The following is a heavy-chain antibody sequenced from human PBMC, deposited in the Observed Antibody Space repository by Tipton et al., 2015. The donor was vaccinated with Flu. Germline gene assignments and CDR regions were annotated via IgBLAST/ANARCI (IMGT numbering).Heavy chain of an antibody. J-gene: IGHJ6*02. Sequence: QLVQSGGGLVQPGGSLRLSCAASGFTFSSYGMHWVRQAPGKGLEWVAVIWYDGSNKYYADSVKGRFTISRDNSKNTLYLQMNSLRAEDTAVYYCARDLAADTPPVFSYGDYYGMDVWGQGTTVTVSS. CDR3: ARDLAADTPPVFSYGDYYGMDV. D-gene: IGHD4-17*01. CDR2: IWYDGSNK. V-gene: IGHV3-33*08. CDR1: GFTFSSYG.